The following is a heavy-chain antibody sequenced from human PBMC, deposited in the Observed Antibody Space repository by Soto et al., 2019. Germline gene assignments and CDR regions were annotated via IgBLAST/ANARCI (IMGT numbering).Heavy chain of an antibody. CDR1: GGSFSAYY. CDR2: INPSGST. Sequence: QVQLQQWGAGLLKPSEPLSLTCAVYGGSFSAYYWSWLRQPPGTGLAWIGEINPSGSTNYHPSLERRVTISLDTSKNQCSLKLTSGTAADTAVYYCARGSGDDYWGEYYYGMDVWGQGTTVTVSS. CDR3: ARGSGDDYWGEYYYGMDV. J-gene: IGHJ6*02. D-gene: IGHD5-12*01. V-gene: IGHV4-34*01.